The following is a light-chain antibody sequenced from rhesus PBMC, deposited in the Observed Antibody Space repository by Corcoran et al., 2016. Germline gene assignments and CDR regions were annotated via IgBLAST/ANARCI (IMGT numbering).Light chain of an antibody. CDR3: QQHNRYPPT. Sequence: DIQMTQSPSSLSASVGDRVTITCQASLGISSWLAWYQPKTGKPPKFLIYAASGVQIGVPSRFIGSGSGTDFTLTISSLQPEDFATYYCQQHNRYPPTFGQGTKVEIK. J-gene: IGKJ1*01. CDR2: AAS. V-gene: IGKV1-33*02. CDR1: LGISSW.